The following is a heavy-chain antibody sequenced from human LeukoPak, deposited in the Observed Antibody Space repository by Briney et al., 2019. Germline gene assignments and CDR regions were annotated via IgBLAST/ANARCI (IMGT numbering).Heavy chain of an antibody. CDR3: GRDGGRAIVVVPAARGYFDY. J-gene: IGHJ4*02. D-gene: IGHD2-2*01. CDR2: ISYDGSNK. Sequence: PGGSLRLSCAASGFTFSSYAMHWVRQAPGKGLEWVAVISYDGSNKYYADSVKGRFTISRDNSKNTLYLQMNSLRAEDTAVYYCGRDGGRAIVVVPAARGYFDYWGQGALVTVSS. V-gene: IGHV3-30-3*01. CDR1: GFTFSSYA.